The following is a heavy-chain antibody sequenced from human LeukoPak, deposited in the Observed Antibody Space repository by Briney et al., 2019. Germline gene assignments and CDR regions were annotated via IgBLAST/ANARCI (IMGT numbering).Heavy chain of an antibody. J-gene: IGHJ4*02. CDR1: GGTFSSYA. CDR3: ARELTGTTFGIFDY. V-gene: IGHV1-69*13. CDR2: IIPIFGTA. Sequence: SVKVSCKASGGTFSSYAISWVRQAPGQGLEWMGGIIPIFGTANYAQKFQGRVTITADESTSTAYMELSSLRSEDTAVYYCARELTGTTFGIFDYWGQGTLVTVSS. D-gene: IGHD1-7*01.